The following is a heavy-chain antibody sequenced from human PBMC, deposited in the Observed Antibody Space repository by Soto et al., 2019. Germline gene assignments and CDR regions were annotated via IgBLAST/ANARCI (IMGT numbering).Heavy chain of an antibody. CDR1: GYTFTSYG. D-gene: IGHD1-1*01. CDR2: ISAYNGNT. V-gene: IGHV1-18*01. CDR3: ASHPTGTMRSGGMDV. J-gene: IGHJ6*02. Sequence: QVQLVQSGAEVKKPGASVKVSCKASGYTFTSYGISWVRQAPGQGLEWMGWISAYNGNTNYAQKLQGRVTMTTDTSTSTAYMELRSLRSDDTAVYDCASHPTGTMRSGGMDVWGQGTTVTVSS.